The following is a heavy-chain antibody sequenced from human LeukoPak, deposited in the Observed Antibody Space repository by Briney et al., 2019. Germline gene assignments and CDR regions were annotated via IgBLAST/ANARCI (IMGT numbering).Heavy chain of an antibody. J-gene: IGHJ4*02. CDR1: GITFSTYW. CDR3: ARGGHVDY. Sequence: GGSLRLSCEVSGITFSTYWMTWVRQAPGKGLEWVANIKEDGSEKYFVDSVKGRFSIFRDNAKNSLYLQMNSLRAEDTAVYYCARGGHVDYCGQGTLVTVSS. CDR2: IKEDGSEK. V-gene: IGHV3-7*01. D-gene: IGHD3-16*01.